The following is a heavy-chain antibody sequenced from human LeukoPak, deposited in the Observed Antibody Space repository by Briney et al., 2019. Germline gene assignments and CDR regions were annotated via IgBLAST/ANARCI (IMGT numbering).Heavy chain of an antibody. CDR2: ISHDGSNK. CDR3: AKRRVGALDY. V-gene: IGHV3-30*18. Sequence: GGSLRLSCAASGFTFSSYGMHWVRQAPGKGLEWVAVISHDGSNKYYADSVKGRFTISRDNSKNTLYLQMNSLRAEDTAVYYCAKRRVGALDYWGQGTLVTVSS. CDR1: GFTFSSYG. D-gene: IGHD1-26*01. J-gene: IGHJ4*02.